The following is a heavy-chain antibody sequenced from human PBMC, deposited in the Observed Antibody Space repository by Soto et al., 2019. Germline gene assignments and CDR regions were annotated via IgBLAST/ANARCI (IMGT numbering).Heavy chain of an antibody. J-gene: IGHJ6*02. CDR1: GGSIGSGSHH. Sequence: PSETLSLTCTVSGGSIGSGSHHWGWIRQSPGQGLEWIGSIYNNGSTFYTPSLESRVAISVDTSKNQFSLKLNSVAAADTGVYYCARKGSTGLYYYYGLDVWGQGTTVTVSS. CDR3: ARKGSTGLYYYYGLDV. V-gene: IGHV4-39*01. CDR2: IYNNGST.